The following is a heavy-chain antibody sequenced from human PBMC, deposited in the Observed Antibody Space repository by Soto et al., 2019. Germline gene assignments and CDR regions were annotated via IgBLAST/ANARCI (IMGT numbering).Heavy chain of an antibody. CDR3: AKVEGSGRWLQGHFDY. Sequence: PGGSLRLSCAASGFTFSSYGMHWVRQAPGKGLEWVAVISYDGSNKYYADSVKGQFTISRDNSKNTLYLQMNSLRAEDTAVYYCAKVEGSGRWLQGHFDYWGQGTLVTVSS. D-gene: IGHD3-10*01. CDR1: GFTFSSYG. J-gene: IGHJ4*02. V-gene: IGHV3-30*18. CDR2: ISYDGSNK.